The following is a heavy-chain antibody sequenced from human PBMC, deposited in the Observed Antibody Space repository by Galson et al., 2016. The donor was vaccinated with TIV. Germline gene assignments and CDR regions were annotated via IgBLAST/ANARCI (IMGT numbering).Heavy chain of an antibody. D-gene: IGHD4-11*01. V-gene: IGHV2-70*04. CDR2: IDWDDDK. J-gene: IGHJ6*04. Sequence: PALVKPTQTLTLTCSFSGFSLTTGGMRVSWIRQPPGKALEWLARIDWDDDKFYSTSLRTRLTISKDTSKNQVVLTMTNMDPVDTATYYCAHHDYNNFFAYWGKGTTVAVSS. CDR1: GFSLTTGGMR. CDR3: AHHDYNNFFAY.